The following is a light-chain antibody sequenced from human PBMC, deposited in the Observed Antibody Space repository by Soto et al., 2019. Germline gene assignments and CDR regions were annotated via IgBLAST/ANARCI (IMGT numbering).Light chain of an antibody. V-gene: IGKV3-15*01. CDR1: QTISSN. CDR2: GAS. Sequence: EIVLTQSPGTLSLSPGEGATLSCRASQTISSNLAWYQQKPGQAPRLLIYGASTRATGIPARFSGSGSGTEFTLTINSLQSEDFAVYYCQHYNNWPPWTFGQGTKVDIK. J-gene: IGKJ1*01. CDR3: QHYNNWPPWT.